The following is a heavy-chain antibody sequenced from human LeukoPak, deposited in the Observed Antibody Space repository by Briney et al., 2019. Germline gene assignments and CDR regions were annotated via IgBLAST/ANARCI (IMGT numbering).Heavy chain of an antibody. CDR1: GFTVSSYE. D-gene: IGHD1-14*01. V-gene: IGHV3-48*03. Sequence: GGSLRLSCAASGFTVSSYEINWVRQAPGKGLEWASYISSSGSTIYYADSVKGRFTISRDNAKNSLYLQMNSLRAEDTAVYYCAREEWNDRNELPDAFDIWGQGTMVTVSS. CDR2: ISSSGSTI. CDR3: AREEWNDRNELPDAFDI. J-gene: IGHJ3*02.